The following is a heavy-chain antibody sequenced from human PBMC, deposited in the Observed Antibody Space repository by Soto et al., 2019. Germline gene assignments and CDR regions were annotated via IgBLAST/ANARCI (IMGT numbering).Heavy chain of an antibody. J-gene: IGHJ4*02. CDR2: ISAYNGNT. CDR3: ARVFRKAYYDSSGYELFDY. CDR1: GYTFTSYG. Sequence: ASVKVSCKASGYTFTSYGISWVRQAPGQGLEWMGWISAYNGNTNYAQKLQGRVTMTTDTSTSTAYMELRSLRSDDTAVYYCARVFRKAYYDSSGYELFDYWGQGTLLTVSS. D-gene: IGHD3-22*01. V-gene: IGHV1-18*01.